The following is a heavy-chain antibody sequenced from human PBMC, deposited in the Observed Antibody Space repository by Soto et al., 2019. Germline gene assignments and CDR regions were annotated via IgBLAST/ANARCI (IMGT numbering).Heavy chain of an antibody. J-gene: IGHJ6*02. V-gene: IGHV1-8*01. Sequence: QVQLVQSGAEVKKPGASVKVSCKASGYTFTSYDINWVRQATGQGLEWMGWMNPNSGNTGYAQKFQGRVTMTRNTSISTAYMELSSLRSEDTAVYYCARGSGTYYDILTGYPHYYYYYGMDVWGQVTTVTVSS. D-gene: IGHD3-9*01. CDR2: MNPNSGNT. CDR3: ARGSGTYYDILTGYPHYYYYYGMDV. CDR1: GYTFTSYD.